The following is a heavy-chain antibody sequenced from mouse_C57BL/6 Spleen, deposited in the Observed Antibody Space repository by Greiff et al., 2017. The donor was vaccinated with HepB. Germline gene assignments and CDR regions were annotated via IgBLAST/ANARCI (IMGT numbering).Heavy chain of an antibody. CDR3: ARPLYYGYDEGFAY. J-gene: IGHJ3*01. V-gene: IGHV5-16*01. CDR1: GFTFSDYY. Sequence: EVMLVESEGGLVQPGSSMKLSCTASGFTFSDYYMAWVRQVPEKGLEWVANINYDGSSTYYLDSLNGRFIISRDNAKNILYLQMSSLKSEDTDTYYCARPLYYGYDEGFAYWGQGTLVTVSA. CDR2: INYDGSST. D-gene: IGHD2-2*01.